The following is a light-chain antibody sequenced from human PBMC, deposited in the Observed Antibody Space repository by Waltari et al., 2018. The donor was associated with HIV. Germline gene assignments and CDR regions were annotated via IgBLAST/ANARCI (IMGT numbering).Light chain of an antibody. CDR1: QNVESW. V-gene: IGKV1-5*03. Sequence: IQMTQSTSILSASVGDRVTITCRASQNVESWLAWYQQRPGRAPKLLIYKASTLEYGVPARFTGSGSGTNFTLTINSLQPDDFATYYCQQYNSDFYTFGLGTRLDLK. CDR3: QQYNSDFYT. J-gene: IGKJ2*01. CDR2: KAS.